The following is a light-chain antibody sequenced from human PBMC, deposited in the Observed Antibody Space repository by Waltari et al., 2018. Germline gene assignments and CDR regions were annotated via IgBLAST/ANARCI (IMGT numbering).Light chain of an antibody. V-gene: IGKV4-1*01. J-gene: IGKJ1*01. Sequence: DIVMTQSPDSLAVSLGESATIHCKSSRTVLYSSKNNNYLAWYQQKAGQAPKLLISWASARQSGAPERFSGSGSGTDFALTISSLQAEDAAVYYCQQYYNIPWTFGQGTKVEVK. CDR2: WAS. CDR1: RTVLYSSKNNNY. CDR3: QQYYNIPWT.